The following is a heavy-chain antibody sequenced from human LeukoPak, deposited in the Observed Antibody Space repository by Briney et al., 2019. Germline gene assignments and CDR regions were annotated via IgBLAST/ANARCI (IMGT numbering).Heavy chain of an antibody. CDR1: GFTFSTYT. J-gene: IGHJ4*02. D-gene: IGHD2/OR15-2a*01. Sequence: GGSLRLSCAASGFTFSTYTMTWVRQAPGKGLEWVALISYDGSNKYYADSVKGRFTISRDNSKNTLYLQINSLRAEDTAVYYCASPVDPFYHDRAGFLYWGQGTQVTVSS. CDR2: ISYDGSNK. V-gene: IGHV3-30*04. CDR3: ASPVDPFYHDRAGFLY.